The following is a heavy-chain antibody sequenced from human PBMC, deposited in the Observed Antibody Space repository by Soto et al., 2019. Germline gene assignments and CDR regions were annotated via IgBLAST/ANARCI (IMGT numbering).Heavy chain of an antibody. CDR2: IRSKANSYAT. CDR1: GFTFSVSA. Sequence: EVQLVESGGGLVQPGGSLKLSCAASGFTFSVSAMHWVRQAAGKGLEWVGRIRSKANSYATAYAASVKGRFTISRDDSKNTAYLQMNSLKTDDTAVYYCGSDTAMADYAIDVWGQGTTVTVSS. J-gene: IGHJ6*02. V-gene: IGHV3-73*01. D-gene: IGHD5-18*01. CDR3: GSDTAMADYAIDV.